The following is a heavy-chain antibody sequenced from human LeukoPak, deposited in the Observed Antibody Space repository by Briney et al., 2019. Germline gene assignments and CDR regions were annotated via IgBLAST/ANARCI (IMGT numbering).Heavy chain of an antibody. Sequence: SETLSLTCAVSGGSYRGHYWGWIRQSPGKGLEWIGEIHYTGATSYNPSVKSRATISGDTSKNRLSLRLTSVTAADTAVYYCARGVLSIYYFDIWGQGSLVTVSS. V-gene: IGHV4-34*01. CDR3: ARGVLSIYYFDI. D-gene: IGHD3-10*01. CDR2: IHYTGAT. J-gene: IGHJ3*02. CDR1: GGSYRGHY.